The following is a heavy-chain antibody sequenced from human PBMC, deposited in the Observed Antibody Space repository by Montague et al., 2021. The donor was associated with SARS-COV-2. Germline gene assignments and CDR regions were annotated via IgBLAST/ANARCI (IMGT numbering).Heavy chain of an antibody. CDR3: ALGREVAAANFDY. Sequence: SETLSLTCTVSGGSISSSSYYWGWIRQPPGKGLEWIGSIYYSGSTYYNPSLKSRVTISVDTSKNQFSPKLSSVTAADTAVYYCALGREVAAANFDYWGQGTLVTVSS. V-gene: IGHV4-39*01. CDR1: GGSISSSSYY. D-gene: IGHD6-13*01. CDR2: IYYSGST. J-gene: IGHJ4*02.